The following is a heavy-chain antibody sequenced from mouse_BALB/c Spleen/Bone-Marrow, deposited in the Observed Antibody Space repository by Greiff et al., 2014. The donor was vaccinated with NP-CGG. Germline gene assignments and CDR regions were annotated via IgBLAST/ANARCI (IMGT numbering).Heavy chain of an antibody. CDR2: INPYNGGT. CDR3: ARLYGNYAWFAY. CDR1: GYSFAGYT. V-gene: IGHV1-26*01. D-gene: IGHD2-10*02. Sequence: VQLKDSGPELVKPGASMKISCKASGYSFAGYTMNWVKQSHGKNLEWIGLINPYNGGTSYNQKFKGKATLTVDKSSSTAYMELLSLTSEDSAVYYCARLYGNYAWFAYWGQGTLVTVSA. J-gene: IGHJ3*01.